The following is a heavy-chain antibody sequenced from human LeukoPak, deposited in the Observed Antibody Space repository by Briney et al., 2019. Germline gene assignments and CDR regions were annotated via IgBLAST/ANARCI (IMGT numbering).Heavy chain of an antibody. D-gene: IGHD3-22*01. CDR3: ARETNYYDSSGYDY. CDR1: GYTFTCYY. CDR2: INPNSGGT. J-gene: IGHJ4*02. V-gene: IGHV1-2*02. Sequence: ASVKVSCKASGYTFTCYYMHWVRQAPGQGLEWMGWINPNSGGTNYAQKFQGRVTMTRDTSISTAYMELSRLRSDDTAVYYCARETNYYDSSGYDYWGQGTLVTVSS.